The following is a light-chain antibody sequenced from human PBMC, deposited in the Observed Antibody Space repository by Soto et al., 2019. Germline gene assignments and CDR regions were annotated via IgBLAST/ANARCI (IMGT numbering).Light chain of an antibody. J-gene: IGKJ5*01. CDR1: QGVGTF. CDR3: HQYCTSPRP. V-gene: IGKV1D-16*01. Sequence: DIRLTQSPSSLSVSVGDRVTITCRASQGVGTFLAWYQHKPGKAPKSLIKTASTLQSGVPSRFIGGGSGTDFTRTISSLQPEDFATYYCHQYCTSPRPVGQGTRVDLK. CDR2: TAS.